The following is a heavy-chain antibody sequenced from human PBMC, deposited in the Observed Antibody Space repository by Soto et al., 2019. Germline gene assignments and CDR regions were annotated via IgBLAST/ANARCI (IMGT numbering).Heavy chain of an antibody. CDR2: IYPTDSDT. CDR3: ARHVEYYYVLAV. CDR1: GYRFTSYW. V-gene: IGHV5-51*01. J-gene: IGHJ6*02. Sequence: GESLKISCKGSGYRFTSYWIGWVRQMPGKGLEWMGIIYPTDSDTRYSPSFQGQVTISVDKSINTAYLQWSSLKASDTAMYYCARHVEYYYVLAVWGQGTTVPGSS.